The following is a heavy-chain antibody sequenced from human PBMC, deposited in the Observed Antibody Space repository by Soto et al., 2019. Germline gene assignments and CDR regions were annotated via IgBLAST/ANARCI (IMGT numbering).Heavy chain of an antibody. CDR2: IYQSGVT. J-gene: IGHJ5*02. D-gene: IGHD6-19*01. CDR3: AGMPYTSGLRFDP. CDR1: GDSYSISTYS. V-gene: IGHV4-30-2*01. Sequence: KPSETLSLTCNMSGDSYSISTYSWSWIRQPPGKALQWIGFIYQSGVTSYNPSLASRVSISLDRSNNQCSLKLKSVTAADTVVYFCAGMPYTSGLRFDPWGPGTLVTVSS.